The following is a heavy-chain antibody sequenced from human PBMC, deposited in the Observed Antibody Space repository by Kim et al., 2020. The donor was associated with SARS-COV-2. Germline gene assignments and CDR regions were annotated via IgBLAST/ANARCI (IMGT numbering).Heavy chain of an antibody. CDR1: GFTFSSYG. D-gene: IGHD3-22*01. CDR2: ISYDGSNK. J-gene: IGHJ4*02. Sequence: GGSLRLSCAASGFTFSSYGMHWVRQAPGKGLEWVAVISYDGSNKYYADSVKGRFTISRDNSKNTLYLQMNSLRAEDTAVYYCAKDWGGGYYYGTDYWGQGTLVTVSS. V-gene: IGHV3-30*18. CDR3: AKDWGGGYYYGTDY.